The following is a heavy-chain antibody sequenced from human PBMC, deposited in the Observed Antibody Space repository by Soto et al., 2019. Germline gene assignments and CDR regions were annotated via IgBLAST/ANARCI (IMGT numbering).Heavy chain of an antibody. CDR3: AKRGITGTQNYYYYYYMDV. CDR1: GFTFSSYA. D-gene: IGHD1-20*01. J-gene: IGHJ6*03. V-gene: IGHV3-23*01. CDR2: IGESGTPT. Sequence: GGSLRLSCAASGFTFSSYAMKWVRQAPGKGLEWVSLIGESGTPTYYADSVKGRFTISRDNSENTLFLEMYSLRAEDTAVYYCAKRGITGTQNYYYYYYMDVWGKGTTVTVSS.